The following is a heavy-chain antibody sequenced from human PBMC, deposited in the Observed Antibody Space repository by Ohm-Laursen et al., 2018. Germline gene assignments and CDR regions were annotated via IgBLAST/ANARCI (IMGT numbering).Heavy chain of an antibody. CDR1: GDSISSNNYY. V-gene: IGHV4-39*01. D-gene: IGHD4-23*01. J-gene: IGHJ3*02. CDR2: MYYRGCT. CDR3: TVADGGNSAIHLNI. Sequence: SQTLSLTCNVSGDSISSNNYYWGWIRQPPGKGLEWIGSMYYRGCTYYNPALKTRVSMSIDTPKTQFFLKLNYVTAADTAVYYCTVADGGNSAIHLNIWGQGTLVTVSS.